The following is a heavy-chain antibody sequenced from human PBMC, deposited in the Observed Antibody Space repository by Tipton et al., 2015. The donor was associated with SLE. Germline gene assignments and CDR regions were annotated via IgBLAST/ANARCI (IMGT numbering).Heavy chain of an antibody. CDR3: AREGGTGDLDY. CDR1: GGSISSGSYY. J-gene: IGHJ4*02. V-gene: IGHV4-61*02. CDR2: IYTSGST. Sequence: TLSLTCTVSGGSISSGSYYWSWIRQPAGKGLEWIGRIYTSGSTHYNPSLKSRVTISVDTSKNQFSLKLSSVTAADTAVYYCAREGGTGDLDYWGQGTLVTVSS. D-gene: IGHD7-27*01.